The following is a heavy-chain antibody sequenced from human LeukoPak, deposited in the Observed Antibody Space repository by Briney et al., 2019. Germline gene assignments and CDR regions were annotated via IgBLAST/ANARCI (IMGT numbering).Heavy chain of an antibody. D-gene: IGHD3-10*01. CDR2: IYHSGST. J-gene: IGHJ3*02. CDR3: AREVFTGSGAAFDI. CDR1: GYSISSGYY. V-gene: IGHV4-38-2*02. Sequence: SETLSLTCAVSGYSISSGYYWGWIRQPPGKGLEWIGSIYHSGSTYYNPSLKSRVTISVDTSKNQFSLKLSSVTAADTAVYYCAREVFTGSGAAFDIWGQGTVVTVSS.